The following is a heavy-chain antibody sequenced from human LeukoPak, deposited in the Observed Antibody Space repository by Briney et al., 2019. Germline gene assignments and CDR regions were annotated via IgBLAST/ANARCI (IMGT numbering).Heavy chain of an antibody. CDR1: GFTFSSYS. J-gene: IGHJ6*02. Sequence: PGGSLRLSCAASGFTFSSYSMNWVRRAPGKGLEWVSYISGSGSAMYYADSVKGRFTISRDNAKNSLYLQMNSLRAEDTAVYYCARGEFAWIQGSYGMNVWGQGTTVTVSS. D-gene: IGHD5-18*01. CDR2: ISGSGSAM. V-gene: IGHV3-48*01. CDR3: ARGEFAWIQGSYGMNV.